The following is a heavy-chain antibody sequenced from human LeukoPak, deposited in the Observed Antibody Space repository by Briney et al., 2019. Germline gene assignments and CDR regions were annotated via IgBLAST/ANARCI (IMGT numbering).Heavy chain of an antibody. CDR2: IIPIFGTA. Sequence: GASVKVSCKASGGTFSSYAISWVRQAPGQGLEWMGGIIPIFGTANYAQKFQGRVTITADESTSTVYMELSSLRSEDTAVYYCARSRALVVPAAIFYYYYYGMDVRGQGTTVTVSS. D-gene: IGHD2-2*02. V-gene: IGHV1-69*13. CDR1: GGTFSSYA. CDR3: ARSRALVVPAAIFYYYYYGMDV. J-gene: IGHJ6*02.